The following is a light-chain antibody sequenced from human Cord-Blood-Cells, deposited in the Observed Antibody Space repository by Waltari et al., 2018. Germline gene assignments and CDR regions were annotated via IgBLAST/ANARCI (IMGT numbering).Light chain of an antibody. CDR3: CSYAGSSTYV. Sequence: QSALTQPASVSGSPGQSITISCTRTSSDVGSYNLISWYQQNPGKAPKLMIYEGSKRPAGVSNRFSGSKSGNTASLTISGLQAEDEADYSCCSYAGSSTYVFGTGTKVTVL. CDR1: SSDVGSYNL. CDR2: EGS. V-gene: IGLV2-23*01. J-gene: IGLJ1*01.